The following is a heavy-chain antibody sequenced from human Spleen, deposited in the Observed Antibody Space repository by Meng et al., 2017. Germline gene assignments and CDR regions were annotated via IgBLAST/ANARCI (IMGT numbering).Heavy chain of an antibody. V-gene: IGHV4-34*01. CDR3: ARVEGTIAAAGGSWFDP. Sequence: QVPLQQWGAGLLKPSETLSLTCAVYGGSFSGYYWIWIRQPPGKGLEWIGEINHSGSTNYNPSLKSRVTISVDTSKNQFSLKLSSVTAADTAVYYCARVEGTIAAAGGSWFDPWGQGTLVTVSS. D-gene: IGHD6-13*01. CDR1: GGSFSGYY. CDR2: INHSGST. J-gene: IGHJ5*02.